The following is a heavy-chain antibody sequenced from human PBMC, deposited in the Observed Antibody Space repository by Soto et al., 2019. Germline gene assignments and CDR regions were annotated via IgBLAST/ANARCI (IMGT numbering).Heavy chain of an antibody. CDR2: ISGSGGST. Sequence: GGSLRLSCAASGFTFSSYAMSWVRQAPGKGLEWVSAISGSGGSTYYADSVKGRFTISRDNSKNTLYLQMNSLRAEDTAVYYCAKDTYYYDSSPPSFDYWGQGTLVTVSS. D-gene: IGHD3-22*01. V-gene: IGHV3-23*01. J-gene: IGHJ4*02. CDR1: GFTFSSYA. CDR3: AKDTYYYDSSPPSFDY.